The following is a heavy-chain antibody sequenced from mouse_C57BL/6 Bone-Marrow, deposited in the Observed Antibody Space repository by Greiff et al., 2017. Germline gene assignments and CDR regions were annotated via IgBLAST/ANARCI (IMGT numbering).Heavy chain of an antibody. Sequence: EVKVVESGGDLVKPGGSLKLSCAASGFTFSSYGMSWVRQTPDKRLEWVATISSGGSYTYYPDSVKGRFTSSRDNAKNTLYLQMSSLKSEDTAMYYCARHDGGTFDYWGQGTTLTVSS. CDR1: GFTFSSYG. J-gene: IGHJ2*01. V-gene: IGHV5-6*01. D-gene: IGHD2-3*01. CDR3: ARHDGGTFDY. CDR2: ISSGGSYT.